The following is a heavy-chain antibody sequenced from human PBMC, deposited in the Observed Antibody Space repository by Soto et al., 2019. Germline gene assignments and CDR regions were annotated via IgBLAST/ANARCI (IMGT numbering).Heavy chain of an antibody. CDR3: VHSAWNLWVN. D-gene: IGHD1-1*01. Sequence: QITLKESGPTVVKPTQALTLTCTFSGVSLTSSGVGVGWIRQPPGKALEWLAVIYWDDDKRYSPSLKTRLSSDKDTSKNQVVLSMTNMDTVDTATYFCVHSAWNLWVNWGQGSVVIVPS. CDR2: IYWDDDK. CDR1: GVSLTSSGVG. J-gene: IGHJ4*02. V-gene: IGHV2-5*02.